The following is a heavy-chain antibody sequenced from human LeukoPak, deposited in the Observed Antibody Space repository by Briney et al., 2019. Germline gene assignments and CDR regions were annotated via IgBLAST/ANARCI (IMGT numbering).Heavy chain of an antibody. CDR1: GYTFTGYY. CDR2: INPNSGGI. D-gene: IGHD3-3*01. V-gene: IGHV1-2*02. CDR3: ASGGATTYYDFWSCYSGHYFDY. J-gene: IGHJ4*02. Sequence: ASVKVSCKASGYTFTGYYMHWVRQAPGQGLEWMGWINPNSGGINYAQKFQGRVTMTRDTSITTAYMELSRLRSADTAVYYCASGGATTYYDFWSCYSGHYFDYWGQGTLVTVSS.